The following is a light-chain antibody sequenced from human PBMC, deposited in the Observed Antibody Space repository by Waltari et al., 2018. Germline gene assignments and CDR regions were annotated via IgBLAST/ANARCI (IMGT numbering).Light chain of an antibody. CDR2: DVN. J-gene: IGLJ2*01. V-gene: IGLV2-11*01. Sequence: QSALTQPRSVSASPGQSVTIPCTGINDDVGGYTYVSWYLQHPGQAPKLLIYDVNKRPPGFPDRVSGSSSGSTASLTIAGLQTEDEAHYYCCSYAGSRKVFGGGTKLTVL. CDR1: NDDVGGYTY. CDR3: CSYAGSRKV.